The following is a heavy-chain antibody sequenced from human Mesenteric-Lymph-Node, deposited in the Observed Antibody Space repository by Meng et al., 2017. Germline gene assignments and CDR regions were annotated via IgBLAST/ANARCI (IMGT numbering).Heavy chain of an antibody. D-gene: IGHD6-19*01. CDR3: ARVGQWLPIDY. V-gene: IGHV4-4*02. CDR2: IYHSGST. Sequence: QVSVPVVGKPSGTLSLTVAVSGGSSSSSNWWSWVRQPPGKGLEWIGEIYHSGSTNYNPSLKSRVTISVDKSKNQFSLNLSSVTAADTAVYYCARVGQWLPIDYWGQGTLVTVSS. J-gene: IGHJ4*02. CDR1: GGSSSSSNW.